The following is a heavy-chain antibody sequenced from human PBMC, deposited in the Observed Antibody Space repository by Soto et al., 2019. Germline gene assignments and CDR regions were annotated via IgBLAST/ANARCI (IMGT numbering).Heavy chain of an antibody. CDR2: ISSDEKIK. CDR3: ARGCRSVLDY. Sequence: PGGSLRLSCVASGFIFSNFGMHWVRQAPGKGLEWVAVISSDEKIKQYADSVRGRFAISRDNSKNTLYLQMTSLRAEDTAIYYCARGCRSVLDYWGQVTLVTVSS. J-gene: IGHJ4*02. V-gene: IGHV3-33*01. D-gene: IGHD6-6*01. CDR1: GFIFSNFG.